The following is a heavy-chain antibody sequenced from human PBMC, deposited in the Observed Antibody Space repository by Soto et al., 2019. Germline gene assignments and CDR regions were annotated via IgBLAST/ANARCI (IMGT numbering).Heavy chain of an antibody. V-gene: IGHV3-30-3*01. CDR2: ISYDGSNK. J-gene: IGHJ4*02. Sequence: QVQLVESGGGVVQPGRSLRLSCAASGFTFSSYAMHWVRQAPGKGLEWVAVISYDGSNKYYADSVKGRFTISRDNSKNALYLQMNSLRAEDTAVYHCARDRIYSSSWHDYWGQGTLVTVSS. CDR1: GFTFSSYA. D-gene: IGHD6-13*01. CDR3: ARDRIYSSSWHDY.